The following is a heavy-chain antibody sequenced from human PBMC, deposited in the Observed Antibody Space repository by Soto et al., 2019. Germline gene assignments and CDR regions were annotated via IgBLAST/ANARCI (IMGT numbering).Heavy chain of an antibody. J-gene: IGHJ6*02. V-gene: IGHV4-30-2*01. CDR1: GGSISSGGYS. CDR3: ARVASRRSSWYVEGPKYGMDV. Sequence: PSETLSLTCAVSGGSISSGGYSWSWIRQPPGKGLEWIGYIYHSGSTYYNPSLKSRVTISVDRSKNQFSLKLSSVTAADTAVYYCARVASRRSSWYVEGPKYGMDVWGQGTTVTVSS. D-gene: IGHD6-13*01. CDR2: IYHSGST.